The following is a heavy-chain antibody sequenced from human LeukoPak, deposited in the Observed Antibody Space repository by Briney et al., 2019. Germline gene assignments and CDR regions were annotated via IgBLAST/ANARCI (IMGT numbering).Heavy chain of an antibody. Sequence: SQTLSLTCTVSGGSISSGGYYWSSIRQHPGKGLEWIGYIYYSGSTYYNPSLKSRVTISVDTSKNQFSLKLSSVTAADTAVYYCARRTTGSSNWFDPWGQGTLVTVSS. D-gene: IGHD1-1*01. J-gene: IGHJ5*02. CDR1: GGSISSGGYY. CDR3: ARRTTGSSNWFDP. CDR2: IYYSGST. V-gene: IGHV4-31*03.